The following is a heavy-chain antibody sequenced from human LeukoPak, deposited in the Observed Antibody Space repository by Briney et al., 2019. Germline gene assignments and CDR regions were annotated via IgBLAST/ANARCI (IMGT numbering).Heavy chain of an antibody. CDR2: IYFSGNT. V-gene: IGHV4-39*01. CDR3: ASGYFVHTFDF. D-gene: IGHD2-2*03. J-gene: IGHJ4*02. CDR1: GVSIRSTSYY. Sequence: SGTLSLTCTVSGVSIRSTSYYWGWIRQPPGKGLEWIGSIYFSGNTYYNPSLKTRVTISIDTSKNQFSLKLTSVTAADTAIFYCASGYFVHTFDFWGQGTLGTVSS.